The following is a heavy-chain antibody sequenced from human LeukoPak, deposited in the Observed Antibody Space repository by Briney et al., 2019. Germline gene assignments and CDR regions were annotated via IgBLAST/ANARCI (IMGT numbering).Heavy chain of an antibody. CDR2: TYYRSKWYN. V-gene: IGHV6-1*01. J-gene: IGHJ4*02. CDR3: ARSEWGNRKLVTGGAIDY. D-gene: IGHD3-16*01. Sequence: SQTLSLTCAISGDSVSSNSASWNWIRQSPSRGLEWLGRTYYRSKWYNDYATSVKNRINIKPDISKNQFSLQLNSLTPEDTAVYYCARSEWGNRKLVTGGAIDYWGQGTLVTVSS. CDR1: GDSVSSNSAS.